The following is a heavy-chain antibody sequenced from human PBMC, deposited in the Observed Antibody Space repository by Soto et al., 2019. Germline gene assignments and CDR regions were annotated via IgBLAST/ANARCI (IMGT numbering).Heavy chain of an antibody. Sequence: EVQLVESGGDLVQPGGSLRLSCAASGFTFSSYWLSWVRQPPGKGLEWVANIKQDGSEKYYVDSVKGRFTISRDNARNSLYLQLNSLRAEDTAVYYCARGIWQWHPASLFWGQGTLVTVSS. J-gene: IGHJ4*02. CDR3: ARGIWQWHPASLF. D-gene: IGHD6-19*01. V-gene: IGHV3-7*03. CDR1: GFTFSSYW. CDR2: IKQDGSEK.